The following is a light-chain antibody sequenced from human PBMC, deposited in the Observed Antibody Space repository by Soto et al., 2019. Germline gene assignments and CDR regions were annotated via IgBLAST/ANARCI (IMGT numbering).Light chain of an antibody. V-gene: IGLV1-51*01. CDR1: SSNIGNNY. Sequence: QSALTQPPSVSAAPGQKVTISCSGSSSNIGNNYVSWYQQLPGTAPKLLIYDNNKRPSGIPDRFSGSKSGTSATLGITGLQTGDEADYYCGTWDSSLSAGKVVFGGVTKLTVL. CDR3: GTWDSSLSAGKVV. J-gene: IGLJ2*01. CDR2: DNN.